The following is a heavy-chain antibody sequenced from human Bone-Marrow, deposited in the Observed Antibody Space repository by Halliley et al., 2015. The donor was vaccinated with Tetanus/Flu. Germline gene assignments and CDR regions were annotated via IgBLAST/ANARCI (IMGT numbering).Heavy chain of an antibody. CDR2: IGGDGSSP. CDR3: ARVERWFDP. V-gene: IGHV3-74*01. J-gene: IGHJ5*02. Sequence: GLEWVARIGGDGSSPSYAESVKGRFTISRDNAKNMVYLEMNSLRAEDTGVYYCARVERWFDPWGQGTLVPVSS.